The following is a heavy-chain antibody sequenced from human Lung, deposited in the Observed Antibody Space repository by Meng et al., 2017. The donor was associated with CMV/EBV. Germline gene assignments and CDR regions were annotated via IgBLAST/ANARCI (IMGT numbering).Heavy chain of an antibody. CDR2: IRHDGTNK. D-gene: IGHD3-16*01. Sequence: GGSXRLXXAASGFRFDDYGMHWVRQTPGKGLEWVAFIRHDGTNKFYGDSVKGRFTISRDNSKNTVYLQMNSLRPEETAVYYCAKDLLLFGGPNAYFDQWGQGXLLTVSS. CDR1: GFRFDDYG. J-gene: IGHJ4*02. CDR3: AKDLLLFGGPNAYFDQ. V-gene: IGHV3-30*02.